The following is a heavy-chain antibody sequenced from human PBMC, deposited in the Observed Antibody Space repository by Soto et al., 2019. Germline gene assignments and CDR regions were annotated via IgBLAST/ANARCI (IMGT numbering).Heavy chain of an antibody. Sequence: PSETLSLTCTVSGGSISSYYWSWIRQPPGKGLEWIGYIYYSGSTNYNPSLKSRVTISVDTSKNQFSLKLSSVTAADTAMYYCASDTTPSLWGQGTLVTVSS. CDR1: GGSISSYY. CDR3: ASDTTPSL. D-gene: IGHD1-1*01. J-gene: IGHJ4*02. CDR2: IYYSGST. V-gene: IGHV4-59*01.